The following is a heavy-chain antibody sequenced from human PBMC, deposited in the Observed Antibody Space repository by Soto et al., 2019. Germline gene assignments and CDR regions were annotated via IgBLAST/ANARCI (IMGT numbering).Heavy chain of an antibody. CDR3: ASGPLRRSYRHPLYP. CDR1: GFTFSSYA. J-gene: IGHJ5*02. D-gene: IGHD3-3*01. CDR2: ISYDGSNK. V-gene: IGHV3-30-3*01. Sequence: PGGSMRLSCAASGFTFSSYAMHWVRQAPGKGLEWVAVISYDGSNKYYADSVKGRFTISRDNSKNTLYLQMNSLRAEDTAVYYCASGPLRRSYRHPLYPCG.